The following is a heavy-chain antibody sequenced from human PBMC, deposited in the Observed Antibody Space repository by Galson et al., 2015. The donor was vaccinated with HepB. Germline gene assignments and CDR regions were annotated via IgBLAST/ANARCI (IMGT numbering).Heavy chain of an antibody. V-gene: IGHV2-26*01. J-gene: IGHJ5*02. CDR2: IFSNDEK. CDR3: ARIRPSWGNHVRFDP. CDR1: GFSLSNARMG. D-gene: IGHD3-16*01. Sequence: PALVKPTQTLTLTCTVSGFSLSNARMGVSWIRQPPGKALEWLAHIFSNDEKSYSTSLKSRLTISKDTSKSQVVLTMTNKDPVDTATYYCARIRPSWGNHVRFDPWGQGTLVTVSS.